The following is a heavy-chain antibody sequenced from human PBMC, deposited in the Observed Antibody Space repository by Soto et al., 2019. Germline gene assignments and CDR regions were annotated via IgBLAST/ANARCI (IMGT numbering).Heavy chain of an antibody. CDR2: INHGGSA. V-gene: IGHV4-34*01. D-gene: IGHD2-8*02. CDR1: GGSFSGYY. Sequence: PSETLSLTCAVYGGSFSGYYWSWVRQPPGKGLEWIGEINHGGSAIYNPSLKSRVTISVDTSKNQFYLRLSSVTAADTAVYYCARGGGCVGGLCYTDVVYWGQGTLVNVSS. CDR3: ARGGGCVGGLCYTDVVY. J-gene: IGHJ4*02.